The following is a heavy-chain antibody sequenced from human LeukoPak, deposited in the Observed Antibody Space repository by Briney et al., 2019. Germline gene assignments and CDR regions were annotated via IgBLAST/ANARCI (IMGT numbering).Heavy chain of an antibody. Sequence: ASVKVSCKASGYTFTSYDISWVRQAPGQGLEWMGWISAYNGNTNYAQKLQGRVTMTTDTSTSTAYMELRSLRSDDTAVYYCVRLPAVTTFDYWGQGTLVTVSS. J-gene: IGHJ4*02. CDR3: VRLPAVTTFDY. D-gene: IGHD4-11*01. CDR1: GYTFTSYD. CDR2: ISAYNGNT. V-gene: IGHV1-18*01.